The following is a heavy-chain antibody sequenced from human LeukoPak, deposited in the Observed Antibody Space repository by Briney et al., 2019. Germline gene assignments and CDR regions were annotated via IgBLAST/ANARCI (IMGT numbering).Heavy chain of an antibody. D-gene: IGHD3-22*01. CDR3: AKVRSITMIVVVIPHFDY. J-gene: IGHJ4*02. Sequence: GGSLRLSCAASGFTFSSYAMSWVRQAPGKGLEWVSAISGSGGSTYYADSVKGRFTISRDNSKNTLYLQMNSLRAEDTAVYYCAKVRSITMIVVVIPHFDYWGQGALVTVSS. CDR1: GFTFSSYA. V-gene: IGHV3-23*01. CDR2: ISGSGGST.